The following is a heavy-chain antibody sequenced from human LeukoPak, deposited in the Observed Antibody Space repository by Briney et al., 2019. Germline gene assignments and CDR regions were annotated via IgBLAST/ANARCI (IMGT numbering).Heavy chain of an antibody. CDR2: IYYSGST. Sequence: PSETLSLTCTVSGGSISSSSYYWGWIRQPPGKGLEWIGSIYYSGSTYYNPSLKSRVTISVDTSKNQFSLKLSSVTAADTAVYYCARSGGSRRGNWFDPWGQGTLVTVSS. CDR3: ARSGGSRRGNWFDP. D-gene: IGHD6-13*01. CDR1: GGSISSSSYY. J-gene: IGHJ5*02. V-gene: IGHV4-39*07.